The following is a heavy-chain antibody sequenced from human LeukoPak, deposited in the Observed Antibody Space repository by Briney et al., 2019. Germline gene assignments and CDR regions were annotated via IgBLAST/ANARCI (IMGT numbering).Heavy chain of an antibody. CDR2: INHSRST. V-gene: IGHV4-34*01. CDR1: GGSFSGYY. Sequence: SETLSLTCAVYGGSFSGYYWSWIRQPPGKGLEWIGEINHSRSTNYNPSLKSRVTISVDTSKNQFSLKLSSVTAADTAVYYCARGPLLQTYYYGSGSYGFSYNWFDPWGQGTLVTVSS. J-gene: IGHJ5*02. CDR3: ARGPLLQTYYYGSGSYGFSYNWFDP. D-gene: IGHD3-10*01.